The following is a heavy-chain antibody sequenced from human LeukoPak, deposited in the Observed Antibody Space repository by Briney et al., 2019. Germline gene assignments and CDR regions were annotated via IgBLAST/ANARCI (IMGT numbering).Heavy chain of an antibody. CDR1: GYSMSSGYY. CDR3: ARGAYYYASSGFFTFHI. D-gene: IGHD3-22*01. Sequence: KPSETLSLTCTVSGYSMSSGYYWGWIRQPPGKGLEWIGRIYTNGRTNYNPSLKSRVSMSVDTSKNQFSLKLSSVTAADTATYYCARGAYYYASSGFFTFHIWGQGTMVTVSS. V-gene: IGHV4-38-2*02. CDR2: IYTNGRT. J-gene: IGHJ3*02.